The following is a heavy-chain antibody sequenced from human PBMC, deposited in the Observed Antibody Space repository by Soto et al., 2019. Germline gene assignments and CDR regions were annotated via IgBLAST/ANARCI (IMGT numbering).Heavy chain of an antibody. CDR2: IIPILGTA. J-gene: IGHJ4*02. CDR1: GGTFSSYA. D-gene: IGHD3-10*01. V-gene: IGHV1-69*13. CDR3: ARGRGISRNYFDY. Sequence: SVKVSCKASGGTFSSYAISWVRQAPGQGLEWMGGIIPILGTANYAQKFQGRVTITADESTSTAYMELSSLRSEDTAVYYCARGRGISRNYFDYWGQGTRVTVSS.